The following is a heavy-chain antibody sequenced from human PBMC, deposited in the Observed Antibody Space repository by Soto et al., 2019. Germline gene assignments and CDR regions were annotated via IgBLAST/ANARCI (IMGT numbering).Heavy chain of an antibody. CDR3: ARDRPAFKSFGSGMDV. Sequence: ASETLSLTCTVSGGSISSYFWSWIRQPPGKGLEWVGYIYNRGSTDYSPSLKSRVTISVDTSKNEFSLKLTSVTAADTAVYYCARDRPAFKSFGSGMDVWGQGTTVTVSS. CDR2: IYNRGST. CDR1: GGSISSYF. D-gene: IGHD3-16*01. J-gene: IGHJ6*02. V-gene: IGHV4-59*12.